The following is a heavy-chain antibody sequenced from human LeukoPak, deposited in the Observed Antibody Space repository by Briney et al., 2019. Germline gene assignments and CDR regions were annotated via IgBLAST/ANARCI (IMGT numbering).Heavy chain of an antibody. CDR1: GFTFSTYA. CDR3: ASSYYFDY. J-gene: IGHJ4*02. Sequence: GGSLRLSCAASGFTFSTYAMSWVRQAPGKGLEWVSTINVSGGNTYNADSVKGRFTISRDNSKNTLYLQMNTLRAEDTAVYYCASSYYFDYWGQGMLVTVSS. V-gene: IGHV3-23*01. D-gene: IGHD6-6*01. CDR2: INVSGGNT.